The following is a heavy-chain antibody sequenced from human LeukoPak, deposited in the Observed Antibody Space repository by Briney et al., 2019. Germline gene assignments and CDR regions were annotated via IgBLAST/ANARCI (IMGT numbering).Heavy chain of an antibody. J-gene: IGHJ4*02. Sequence: GRSLRLSCAASGITFSSYAMHWVRQAPGKGLEWVAVISYDGSNKYYADSVKGRFTISRDNSKNTLYLQMNSLRAEDTAVYFCARDARYYDILTGYPLFDYWGQRTLVTVSS. V-gene: IGHV3-30-3*01. CDR3: ARDARYYDILTGYPLFDY. D-gene: IGHD3-9*01. CDR1: GITFSSYA. CDR2: ISYDGSNK.